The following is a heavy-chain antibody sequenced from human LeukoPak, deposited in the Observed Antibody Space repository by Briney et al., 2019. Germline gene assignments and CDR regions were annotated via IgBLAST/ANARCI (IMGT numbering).Heavy chain of an antibody. D-gene: IGHD6-13*01. CDR3: ARLRADSSSYGSDDAFDI. J-gene: IGHJ3*02. CDR2: ISSSGSTI. Sequence: GGSLRLSCAASGFTFSDYYMSWIRPAPGKGLEWVSYISSSGSTIYYADSVKGRFTISRDNAKNSLYLQMNSLRAEDTAVYYCARLRADSSSYGSDDAFDIWGQGTMVTVSS. CDR1: GFTFSDYY. V-gene: IGHV3-11*01.